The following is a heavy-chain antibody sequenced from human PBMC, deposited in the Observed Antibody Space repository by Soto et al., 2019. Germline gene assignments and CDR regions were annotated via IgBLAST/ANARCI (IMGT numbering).Heavy chain of an antibody. Sequence: ASVKVSCKASGYTFISNGISWVRQAPGQGLEWMGWISAYNGVTKYAQKFQGWVTMTRDTSISTAYMELSRLRSDDTAVYYCARDAFFFGIAASSSNWFDPWGQGTLVTVSS. CDR3: ARDAFFFGIAASSSNWFDP. CDR2: ISAYNGVT. CDR1: GYTFISNG. V-gene: IGHV1-18*01. D-gene: IGHD6-13*01. J-gene: IGHJ5*02.